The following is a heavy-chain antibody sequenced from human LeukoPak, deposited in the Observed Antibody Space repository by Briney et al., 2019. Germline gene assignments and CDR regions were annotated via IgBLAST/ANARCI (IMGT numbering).Heavy chain of an antibody. J-gene: IGHJ4*02. V-gene: IGHV3-21*01. D-gene: IGHD3-10*01. CDR1: GFTFSSYA. CDR3: ARDTRAYGSGSYPGY. CDR2: ISSSSSYI. Sequence: GGSLRLSCAASGFTFSSYAMSWVRQAPGKGLEWVSSISSSSSYICYADSVKGRFTISRDNAKNSLYLQMNSLRAEDTAVYYCARDTRAYGSGSYPGYWGQGTLVTVSS.